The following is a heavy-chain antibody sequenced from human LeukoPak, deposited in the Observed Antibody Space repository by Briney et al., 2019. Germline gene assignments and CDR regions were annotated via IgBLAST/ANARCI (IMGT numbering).Heavy chain of an antibody. CDR3: AKAGHNWNDAYAYFDY. D-gene: IGHD1-20*01. V-gene: IGHV3-23*01. Sequence: GGSLRLSCAASGFTFSSYATSWVRQAPGKGLEWVSAISGSGGSTYYADSVKGRFTISRDNSKNTLYLQMNSLRAEDTAVYYCAKAGHNWNDAYAYFDYWGQGTLVTVSS. J-gene: IGHJ4*02. CDR2: ISGSGGST. CDR1: GFTFSSYA.